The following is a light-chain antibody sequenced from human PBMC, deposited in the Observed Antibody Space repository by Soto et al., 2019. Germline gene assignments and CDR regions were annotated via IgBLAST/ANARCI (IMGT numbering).Light chain of an antibody. Sequence: EIVLTQSPATLSLSPGERATLSCRASQSVGYFLAWYQQKPGQAPRLLIYDASNRATGVAARFTGSGSGTDFPLTISSLEPEDFAVYYCQQRSNWPPSLSFGGGTRVEI. V-gene: IGKV3-11*01. CDR1: QSVGYF. J-gene: IGKJ4*01. CDR2: DAS. CDR3: QQRSNWPPSLS.